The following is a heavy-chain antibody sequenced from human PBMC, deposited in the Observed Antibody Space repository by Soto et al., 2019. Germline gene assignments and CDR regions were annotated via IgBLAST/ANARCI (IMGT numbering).Heavy chain of an antibody. Sequence: VQLVESGGGLGMPGGSLRLSCVVSGITFKDAWMSWVRQAPGKGLEWMGGIIPIFGTANYAQKFQGRVTITADKSTSTAYMELSSLRSEDTAVYYCARDSLSCSGGSCYFDYWGQGTLVTVSS. V-gene: IGHV1-69*06. CDR1: GITFKDAW. CDR3: ARDSLSCSGGSCYFDY. D-gene: IGHD2-15*01. CDR2: IIPIFGTA. J-gene: IGHJ4*02.